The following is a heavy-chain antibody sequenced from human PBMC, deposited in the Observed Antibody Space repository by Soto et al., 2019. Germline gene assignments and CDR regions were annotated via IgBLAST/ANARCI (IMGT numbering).Heavy chain of an antibody. CDR1: DGSLRGVGGC. CDR3: AEEKGVVGKYFDS. J-gene: IGHJ4*02. CDR2: IYYSGST. D-gene: IGHD3-10*01. V-gene: IGHV4-31*03. Sequence: SEPLSLPCTVSDGSLRGVGGCRSRIRKHPGKGLEWIGYIYYSGSTYYNPSLKSRVTISVDTSKNQFSLRLSFVTAAYTAVYYCAEEKGVVGKYFDSWGQGTLVTVSS.